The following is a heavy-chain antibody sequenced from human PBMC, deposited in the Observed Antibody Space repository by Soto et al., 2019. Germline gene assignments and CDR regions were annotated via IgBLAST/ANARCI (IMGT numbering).Heavy chain of an antibody. CDR3: ARESLDVRFLEGLTVAWFDP. V-gene: IGHV1-3*01. CDR2: INAGNGIT. J-gene: IGHJ5*02. D-gene: IGHD3-3*01. CDR1: GYTFTSYA. Sequence: QVQLVQSGAEVKKPGASVKVSCKASGYTFTSYAMHWVRQAPGQRLEWMGWINAGNGITKYSQKFQGRVTITRDTSASTAYMELGSLRSEDTAVYYCARESLDVRFLEGLTVAWFDPWAREPWSPSPQ.